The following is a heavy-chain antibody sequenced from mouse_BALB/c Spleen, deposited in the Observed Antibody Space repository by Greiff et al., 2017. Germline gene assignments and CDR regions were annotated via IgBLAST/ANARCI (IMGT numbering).Heavy chain of an antibody. D-gene: IGHD3-3*01. CDR3: ARKGTVDYYAMDY. J-gene: IGHJ4*01. CDR1: GYTFTSYT. CDR2: INPSSGYT. V-gene: IGHV1-4*01. Sequence: VKLQESGAELARPGASVKMSCKASGYTFTSYTMHWVKQRPGQGLEWIGYINPSSGYTNYNQKFKDKATLTADKSSSTAYMQLSSLTSEDSAVYYCARKGTVDYYAMDYWGQGTSVTVSS.